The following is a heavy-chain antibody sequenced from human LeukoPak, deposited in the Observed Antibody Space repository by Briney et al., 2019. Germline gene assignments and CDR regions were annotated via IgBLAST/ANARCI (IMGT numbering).Heavy chain of an antibody. V-gene: IGHV1-69*13. J-gene: IGHJ4*02. CDR3: ARDSSGYLPPID. CDR2: IIPIFGTA. Sequence: VKVSCKASGGTFSSYAISWVRQAPGQGLEWMGGIIPIFGTANYAQKFQGRVTITADESTSTAYMELSSLRSEDTAVYYCARDSSGYLPPIDWGQGTLVTVSS. CDR1: GGTFSSYA. D-gene: IGHD3-22*01.